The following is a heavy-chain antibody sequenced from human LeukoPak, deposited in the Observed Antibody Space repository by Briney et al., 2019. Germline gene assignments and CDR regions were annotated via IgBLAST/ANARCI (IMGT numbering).Heavy chain of an antibody. V-gene: IGHV1-8*02. CDR2: MNPNSGNT. CDR3: ARGPEYYYDSSGYDNWFDP. CDR1: GYTFTSYD. Sequence: ASVKVSCKASGYTFTSYDINWVRQATGQGLEWMGRMNPNSGNTGYAQKFQGRVTMTRNTSISTAYMELSSLRSEDTAVYYCARGPEYYYDSSGYDNWFDPWGQGTLVTVSS. D-gene: IGHD3-22*01. J-gene: IGHJ5*02.